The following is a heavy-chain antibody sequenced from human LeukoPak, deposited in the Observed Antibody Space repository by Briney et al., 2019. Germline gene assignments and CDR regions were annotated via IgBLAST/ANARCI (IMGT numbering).Heavy chain of an antibody. CDR3: ARGLSGYASSLGY. CDR1: GFTYSSYW. V-gene: IGHV3-74*01. Sequence: HPGGSLRLSCAASGFTYSSYWMHWVRQAPGKGLVWVSRINSDGSSTSYADSVRGRFSISRDNAKNTLYLQTNSLRAEDTAVYYCARGLSGYASSLGYWGQGTLVTVSA. J-gene: IGHJ4*02. D-gene: IGHD6-6*01. CDR2: INSDGSST.